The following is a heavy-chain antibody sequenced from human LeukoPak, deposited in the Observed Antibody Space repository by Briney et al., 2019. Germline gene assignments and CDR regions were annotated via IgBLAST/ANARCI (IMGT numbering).Heavy chain of an antibody. V-gene: IGHV3-53*01. Sequence: PGGSLRLSCAASGFTVSSNYMSWVRQAPGKGLEWVSVIYSGGSTYYADSVKGRFTISRDNAKNSLYLQMNSLRDEDTAVYYCARVPFGMDVWGQGTTVTVSS. J-gene: IGHJ6*02. CDR1: GFTVSSNY. CDR2: IYSGGST. CDR3: ARVPFGMDV.